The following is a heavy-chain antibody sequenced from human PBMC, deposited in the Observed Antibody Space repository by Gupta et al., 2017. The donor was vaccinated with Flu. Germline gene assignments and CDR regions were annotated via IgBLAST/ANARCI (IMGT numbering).Heavy chain of an antibody. CDR3: ARPMVRGGTDAFDI. CDR1: GYTFTSYA. V-gene: IGHV1-3*01. Sequence: QVQLVQSGAEVKKPGASVKVSCKASGYTFTSYAMHWVRQAPGQRLEWMGWINAGNGNTKYSQKFQGRVTITRDTSASTAYMELSSLRSEDTAVYYCARPMVRGGTDAFDIWGQGTMVTVSS. CDR2: INAGNGNT. J-gene: IGHJ3*02. D-gene: IGHD3-10*01.